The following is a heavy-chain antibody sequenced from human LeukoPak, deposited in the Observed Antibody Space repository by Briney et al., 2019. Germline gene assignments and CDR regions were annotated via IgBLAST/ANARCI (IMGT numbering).Heavy chain of an antibody. J-gene: IGHJ4*02. V-gene: IGHV4-59*01. D-gene: IGHD4-17*01. CDR3: ARGEDDYGDYVHDY. CDR1: GGSISSYY. CDR2: IYYSGST. Sequence: SETLSLTCTVSGGSISSYYWSWIRQPPGKGLGWIGYIYYSGSTNYNPSLKSRVTISVDTSKNQFSLKLSSVTAADTAVYYCARGEDDYGDYVHDYWGQGTLVTVSS.